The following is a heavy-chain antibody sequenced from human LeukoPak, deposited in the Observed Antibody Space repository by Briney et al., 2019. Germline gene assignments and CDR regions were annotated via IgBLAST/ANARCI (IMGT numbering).Heavy chain of an antibody. CDR3: ASSVWGRNYDFWSGPNSFDY. V-gene: IGHV4-59*08. D-gene: IGHD3-3*01. J-gene: IGHJ4*02. Sequence: SETLSLTCTVSGGSISSYYWSWIWQPPGKGLEWIGYMYYSGSTNYNPSLKSRVTISVDTSKNQFSLKLSSVTAADTAVYYCASSVWGRNYDFWSGPNSFDYWGQGTLVTVSS. CDR1: GGSISSYY. CDR2: MYYSGST.